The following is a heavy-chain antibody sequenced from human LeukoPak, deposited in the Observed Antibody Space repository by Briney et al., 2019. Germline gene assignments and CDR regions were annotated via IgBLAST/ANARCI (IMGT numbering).Heavy chain of an antibody. Sequence: ASVKVSCKVSGYTLTELSMHWVRQAPGKGLEWMGGFDPEDGETIYAQKFQGRVTMTEDTSTDSAYMELRSLRPEDTAVYYCATGEEVVTALYGMDVWGQGTTVTVSS. D-gene: IGHD2-21*02. J-gene: IGHJ6*02. CDR3: ATGEEVVTALYGMDV. V-gene: IGHV1-24*01. CDR2: FDPEDGET. CDR1: GYTLTELS.